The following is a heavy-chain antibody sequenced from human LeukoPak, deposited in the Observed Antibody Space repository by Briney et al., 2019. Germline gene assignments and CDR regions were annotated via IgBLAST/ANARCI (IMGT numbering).Heavy chain of an antibody. CDR1: GLTFRNYS. CDR2: MDRDGDEK. J-gene: IGHJ4*02. CDR3: ARDVNGGYFDY. D-gene: IGHD4-23*01. Sequence: GGSLRLSCEASGLTFRNYSMSWVRRAQGKGPQWVANMDRDGDEKNYVDSVKGRFTISRDNAKNSVYLQMNSPRVDDMGVYFCARDVNGGYFDYWGQGILVTVSS. V-gene: IGHV3-7*01.